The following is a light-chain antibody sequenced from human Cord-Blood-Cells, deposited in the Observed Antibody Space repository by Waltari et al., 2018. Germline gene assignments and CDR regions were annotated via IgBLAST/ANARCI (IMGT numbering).Light chain of an antibody. CDR1: ALPKQY. CDR2: KDS. V-gene: IGLV3-25*02. CDR3: QAADSSGTVV. Sequence: SYELTQPPSVSVLPGQTARITCSGDALPKQYAHWYQQKPGQAPVLVIYKDSERPSGVPERFSGSSSGTTVTLTISGVQAEDEADYYCQAADSSGTVVFGGGTKLTVL. J-gene: IGLJ2*01.